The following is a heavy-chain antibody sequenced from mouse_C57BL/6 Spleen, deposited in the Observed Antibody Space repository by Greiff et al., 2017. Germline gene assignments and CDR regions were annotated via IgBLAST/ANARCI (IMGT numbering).Heavy chain of an antibody. J-gene: IGHJ2*01. V-gene: IGHV8-8*01. CDR3: ARITTVVATYYFDY. CDR1: GFSLRTSGMG. CDR2: IWWDDDK. Sequence: QVTLKVSGPGILQPSQTLSLTCSFSGFSLRTSGMGVGWIRQPTGKGLEWLAHIWWDDDKYYNPALKSRLKISNVTSKTLVFLKIANVDTADTATYYCARITTVVATYYFDYWGQGTTLTVSS. D-gene: IGHD1-1*01.